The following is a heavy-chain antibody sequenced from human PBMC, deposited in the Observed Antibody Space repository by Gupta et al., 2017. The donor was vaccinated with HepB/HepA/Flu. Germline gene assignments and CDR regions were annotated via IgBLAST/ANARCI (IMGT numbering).Heavy chain of an antibody. CDR1: GFTFSSYG. J-gene: IGHJ5*02. V-gene: IGHV3-33*01. CDR3: AREGDYDSGGCYQS. CDR2: IWSDENNK. Sequence: QVHLVESGGGVVQPGRSLRLSCGTSGFTFSSYGMHWVRQAPGKGLEWVAVIWSDENNKYYADSVKGRFTISRDNSKNTLYLQMNSLRAEDTAVYYCAREGDYDSGGCYQSWGQGTLVTVSS. D-gene: IGHD3-22*01.